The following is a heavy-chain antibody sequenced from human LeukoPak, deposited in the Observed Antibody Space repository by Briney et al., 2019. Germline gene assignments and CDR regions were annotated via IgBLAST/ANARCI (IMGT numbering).Heavy chain of an antibody. CDR2: INPNSGDT. V-gene: IGHV1-2*02. Sequence: ASVKVSCKASGYTFTEYYMLCVRQAPGQGLEWMAWINPNSGDTNYAQNFQGRVTMTRDTSIRTVYMELSRLTSDDTAVYYCARRGSSAYPDYWGEGTLVTVSS. CDR1: GYTFTEYY. CDR3: ARRGSSAYPDY. D-gene: IGHD3-22*01. J-gene: IGHJ4*02.